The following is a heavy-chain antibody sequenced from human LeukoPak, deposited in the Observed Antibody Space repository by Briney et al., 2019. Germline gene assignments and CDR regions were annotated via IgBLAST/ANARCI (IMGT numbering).Heavy chain of an antibody. Sequence: GGSLRLSCAASGFTFSNYWVHWVRQAPGKGLVWVSRINPDGSTINYADSVKGRFTISRDNAKNTLYLQMNSLRDEDTAVYYCARASPSGYDYWGQGTLVTVSS. CDR1: GFTFSNYW. CDR2: INPDGSTI. D-gene: IGHD3-22*01. CDR3: ARASPSGYDY. J-gene: IGHJ4*02. V-gene: IGHV3-74*01.